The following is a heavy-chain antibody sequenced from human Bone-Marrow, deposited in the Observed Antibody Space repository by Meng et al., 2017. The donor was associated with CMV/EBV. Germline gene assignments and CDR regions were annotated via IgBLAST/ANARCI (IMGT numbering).Heavy chain of an antibody. Sequence: SCKASGYTFTSYGIIWVRQAPGHGLEWMGWISTYNGNTSYAQKLQGRVTMTTDTSTSTAYMELRSLRSDDTAVYYCARVGSGGATGYWGQGTLVTVSS. CDR3: ARVGSGGATGY. CDR1: GYTFTSYG. V-gene: IGHV1-18*01. J-gene: IGHJ4*02. CDR2: ISTYNGNT. D-gene: IGHD1-26*01.